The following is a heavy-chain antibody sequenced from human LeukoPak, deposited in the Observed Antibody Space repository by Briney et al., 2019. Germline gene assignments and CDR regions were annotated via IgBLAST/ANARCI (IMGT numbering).Heavy chain of an antibody. CDR2: TYYRSKWYN. Sequence: QTLSLTCAISGDSVSNNSAVRNWIRQSPSRGLEWLGRTYYRSKWYNDYGASVKSRITVNPDTSKNQFSLQLNSVTPEDTAVYYCVRSQYWRFDDWGQGTLVTVSS. J-gene: IGHJ4*02. CDR1: GDSVSNNSAV. V-gene: IGHV6-1*01. CDR3: VRSQYWRFDD. D-gene: IGHD2-8*02.